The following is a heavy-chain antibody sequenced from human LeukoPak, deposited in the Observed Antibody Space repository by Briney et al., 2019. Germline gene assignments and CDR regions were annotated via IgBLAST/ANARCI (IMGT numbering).Heavy chain of an antibody. J-gene: IGHJ6*02. V-gene: IGHV1-18*01. CDR1: GYTFTSYG. CDR3: ARGAATGYYYYGMDV. CDR2: ISAYNGNT. Sequence: ASVKVSCKASGYTFTSYGIIWVRQAPGQGLEWMGWISAYNGNTNYAQKLQGRVTMTTDTSTSTAYMELRSLRSDDTAVYYCARGAATGYYYYGMDVWGQGTTVTVSS. D-gene: IGHD3-10*01.